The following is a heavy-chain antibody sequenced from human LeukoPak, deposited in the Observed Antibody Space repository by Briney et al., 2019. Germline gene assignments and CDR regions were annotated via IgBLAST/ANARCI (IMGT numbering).Heavy chain of an antibody. V-gene: IGHV4-61*02. CDR2: IYTSGST. CDR1: GGSISSGSYY. CDR3: ARASWFGESTTDY. J-gene: IGHJ4*02. D-gene: IGHD3-10*01. Sequence: KPSQTLSLTCTVSGGSISSGSYYWSWIRQPAGKGLEWIGRIYTSGSTNYNPSLESRVTISVDTSKNQFSLKLSSVTAADTAVYYCARASWFGESTTDYWGQGTLVTVSS.